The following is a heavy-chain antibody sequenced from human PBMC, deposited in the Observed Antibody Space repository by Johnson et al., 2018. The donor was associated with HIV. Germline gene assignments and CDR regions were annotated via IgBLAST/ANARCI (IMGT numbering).Heavy chain of an antibody. J-gene: IGHJ3*02. CDR2: ISGSGGTI. D-gene: IGHD4-17*01. CDR1: GFTFSSYA. CDR3: AKGVYGDYVRPAFDI. Sequence: EKLVESGGGLVQPGGSLRLSCAASGFTFSSYAMSWVRQAPGKGLEWVSAISGSGGTIYYADSVKGRFPISRDNAKNSLYLQMNSLRAEETAVYYCAKGVYGDYVRPAFDIWGQGTMVTVSS. V-gene: IGHV3-23*04.